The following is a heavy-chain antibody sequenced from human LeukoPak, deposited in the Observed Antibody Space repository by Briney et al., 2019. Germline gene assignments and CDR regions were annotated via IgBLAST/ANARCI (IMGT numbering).Heavy chain of an antibody. J-gene: IGHJ4*02. Sequence: SQTLSLTCTFSADSISRGSYYWTWIRQPAGKGLEWIGHIYTSGSTNYNPSLKSRVTISVDTSKNQFSLKLSSVTAADTAVYYCAREFSYWGQGTLVTFSS. CDR3: AREFSY. V-gene: IGHV4-61*09. CDR2: IYTSGST. CDR1: ADSISRGSYY.